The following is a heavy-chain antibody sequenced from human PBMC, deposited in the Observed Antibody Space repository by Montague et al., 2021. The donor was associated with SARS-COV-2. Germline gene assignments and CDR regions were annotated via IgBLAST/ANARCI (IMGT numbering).Heavy chain of an antibody. CDR3: ARAERVEFLYYGMDA. CDR1: GGSISSYY. D-gene: IGHD3-3*02. J-gene: IGHJ6*02. CDR2: IYYSGST. V-gene: IGHV4-59*01. Sequence: SETLSLTCTVSGGSISSYYWSWIRQPPGKGLEWIGYIYYSGSTNYNPSLKSRVTISVDTSKKQFSLKLSSVTAADTAVYYCARAERVEFLYYGMDAWGQGTPVTVSS.